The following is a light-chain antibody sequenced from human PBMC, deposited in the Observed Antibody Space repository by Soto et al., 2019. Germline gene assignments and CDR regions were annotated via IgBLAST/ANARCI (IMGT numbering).Light chain of an antibody. CDR2: DDS. CDR3: QVWDSSSDHPGVV. Sequence: SYELTQPPSVSVAPGQTARITCGGNTIGSKSVHWYQQKPGQAPVLVGYDDSDRPSGIPERFSGSNSGNTATLTISRVEDGDEAVYYCQVWDSSSDHPGVVFGGGTKLTVL. J-gene: IGLJ2*01. CDR1: TIGSKS. V-gene: IGLV3-21*02.